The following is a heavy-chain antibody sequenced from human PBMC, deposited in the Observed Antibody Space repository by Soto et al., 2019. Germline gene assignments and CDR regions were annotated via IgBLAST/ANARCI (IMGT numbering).Heavy chain of an antibody. CDR2: IKSKPGGGTV. CDR1: GFTFNYAW. Sequence: PGGSLRLSCAASGFTFNYAWMTWVRQAPGKGLEWVGRIKSKPGGGTVDYAAPVKGRFTISRDDSKNTVHLQMNSLKAEDTALYYCTKVYRVEHQVMDVWGQGTTVTVSS. V-gene: IGHV3-15*05. CDR3: TKVYRVEHQVMDV. J-gene: IGHJ6*02. D-gene: IGHD1-1*01.